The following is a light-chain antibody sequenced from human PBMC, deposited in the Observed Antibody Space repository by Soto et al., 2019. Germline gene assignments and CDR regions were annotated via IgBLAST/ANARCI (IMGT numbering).Light chain of an antibody. J-gene: IGKJ1*01. V-gene: IGKV4-1*01. CDR2: WAS. CDR3: QQYYSTPRT. CDR1: QSVLYSANNKNC. Sequence: DIVMTQSPDSLAVSLGERATINCKSSQSVLYSANNKNCVAWYQQKPGQPPKLLLYWASTRESGVPDRCSGSGSGTDFTLTISSLQAEDVAVYYCQQYYSTPRTFGQGTKVEIK.